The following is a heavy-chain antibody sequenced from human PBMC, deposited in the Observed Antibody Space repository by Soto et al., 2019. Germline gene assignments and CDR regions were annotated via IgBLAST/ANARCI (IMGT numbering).Heavy chain of an antibody. Sequence: QVQLVQSGAEVKKPGSSVKVSCKASGGTFSSYAISWVRQAPGQGLEWMGGIIPIFGTANYAQKFQGRVMITEDESTSTAYMELSGLRFEDTAVYFCARGGGSGSYYKDYYYSMDVWGQGTTVTVSS. D-gene: IGHD3-10*01. CDR3: ARGGGSGSYYKDYYYSMDV. V-gene: IGHV1-69*01. CDR2: IIPIFGTA. J-gene: IGHJ6*02. CDR1: GGTFSSYA.